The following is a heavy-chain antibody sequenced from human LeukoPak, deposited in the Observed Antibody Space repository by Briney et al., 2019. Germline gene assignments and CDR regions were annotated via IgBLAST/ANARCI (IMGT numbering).Heavy chain of an antibody. J-gene: IGHJ4*02. CDR3: ARGGTGSGWYGVPFDY. Sequence: ASVKVSCKASGYTFTSYGISWVRQAPGQGLEWMGWTSAYNGNTNSAQKLQGRVTMTTDTSTSTAYMELRSLRSDDTAVYYCARGGTGSGWYGVPFDYWGQGTLVTVSS. V-gene: IGHV1-18*01. CDR2: TSAYNGNT. D-gene: IGHD6-19*01. CDR1: GYTFTSYG.